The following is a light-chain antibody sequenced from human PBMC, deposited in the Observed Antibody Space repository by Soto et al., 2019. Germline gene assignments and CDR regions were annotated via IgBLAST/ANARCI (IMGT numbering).Light chain of an antibody. J-gene: IGLJ1*01. V-gene: IGLV2-14*01. CDR2: EVT. Sequence: QSALTQPASVSGSPGQSITISCTGTGSDVGGYDYVSWYQHHPGKAPKVMIYEVTNRPSGVSNRFSGSKSGNTASLTISGLLAEDEADYYCSSYTSSSTYVFGTGTKVTL. CDR3: SSYTSSSTYV. CDR1: GSDVGGYDY.